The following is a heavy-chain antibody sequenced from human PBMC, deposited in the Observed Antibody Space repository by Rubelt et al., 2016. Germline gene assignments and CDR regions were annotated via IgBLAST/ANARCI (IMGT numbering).Heavy chain of an antibody. J-gene: IGHJ4*02. D-gene: IGHD2-21*02. CDR2: ISSSSSYI. Sequence: GLEWVSSISSSSSYIYYADSVKGRFTISRDNSKNTLYLQMNSLRAEDTAVYYCARGVAYCGGDCYWGYFDYWGQGTLVTVSS. V-gene: IGHV3-21*01. CDR3: ARGVAYCGGDCYWGYFDY.